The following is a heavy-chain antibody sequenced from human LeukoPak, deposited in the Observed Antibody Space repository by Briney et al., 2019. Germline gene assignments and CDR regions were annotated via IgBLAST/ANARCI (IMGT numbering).Heavy chain of an antibody. V-gene: IGHV4-4*07. Sequence: SETLSLTCTVSGGSISSYYWSWIRQPAGKGLEWIGRIYTSGSTNYNPSLKSRVTMSVDTSKNQFSLKLSSVTAEDTAVYYCAKAIGWFSYGFFDYWGQGTLVAVSS. CDR1: GGSISSYY. D-gene: IGHD5-18*01. CDR3: AKAIGWFSYGFFDY. J-gene: IGHJ4*02. CDR2: IYTSGST.